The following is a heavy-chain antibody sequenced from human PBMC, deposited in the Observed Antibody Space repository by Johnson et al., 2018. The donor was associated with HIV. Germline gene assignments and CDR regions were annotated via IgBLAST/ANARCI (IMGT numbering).Heavy chain of an antibody. D-gene: IGHD3-16*01. V-gene: IGHV3-7*02. J-gene: IGHJ3*02. CDR2: IKQDGSEK. CDR3: AKPPSMGADAFDI. Sequence: VQLVESGGGLVQPGGSLRLSCAASGFTFSSYWMSWVRQAPGKGLEWVANIKQDGSEKYYVDSVKGRFTISRDNSKNTLYLQMNSLKTEDTGVYYCAKPPSMGADAFDIWGQGTMVTVSS. CDR1: GFTFSSYW.